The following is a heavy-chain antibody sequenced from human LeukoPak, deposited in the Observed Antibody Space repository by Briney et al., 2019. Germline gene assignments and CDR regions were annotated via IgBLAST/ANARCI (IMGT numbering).Heavy chain of an antibody. J-gene: IGHJ4*02. CDR3: ARGPARNQPTRY. Sequence: ASVKVSCKASGYTFTSYYMHWVRQAPGQGLEWMGIINPSGGSTSYAQKFQGRVTITADKSTSTAYMELSSLRSEDTAVYYCARGPARNQPTRYWGQGTLVTVSS. D-gene: IGHD2-2*01. CDR1: GYTFTSYY. V-gene: IGHV1-46*01. CDR2: INPSGGST.